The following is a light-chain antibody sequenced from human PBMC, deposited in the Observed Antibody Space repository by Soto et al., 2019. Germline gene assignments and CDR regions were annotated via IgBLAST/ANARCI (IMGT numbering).Light chain of an antibody. CDR1: QSVSSSY. CDR3: QQYNIWPQT. CDR2: GAS. Sequence: ERVMTQSPATLSVSPGERATLSCRASQSVSSSYLAWYQQKPGQAPRLLIYGASTRATGIPARFSGSGSGTEFTLTISSLQSEDFAVYFCQQYNIWPQTFGQGTKVDIK. V-gene: IGKV3-15*01. J-gene: IGKJ1*01.